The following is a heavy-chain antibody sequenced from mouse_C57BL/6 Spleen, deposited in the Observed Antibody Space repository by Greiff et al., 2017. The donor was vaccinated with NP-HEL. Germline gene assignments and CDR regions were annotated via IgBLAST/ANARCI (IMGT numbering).Heavy chain of an antibody. CDR1: GYTFTSYG. CDR2: IYPRSGNT. J-gene: IGHJ3*01. D-gene: IGHD6-5*01. CDR3: ARSLPFAY. Sequence: QVHVKQSGAELARPGASVKLSCKASGYTFTSYGISWVKQRTGQGLEWIGEIYPRSGNTYYNEKLKGKATLTADKSSSTAYMELRSLTSEDSAVYFCARSLPFAYWGQGTLVTVPA. V-gene: IGHV1-81*01.